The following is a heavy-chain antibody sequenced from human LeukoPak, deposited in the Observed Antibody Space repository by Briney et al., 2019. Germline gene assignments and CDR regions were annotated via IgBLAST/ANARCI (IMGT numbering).Heavy chain of an antibody. V-gene: IGHV1-69*05. CDR1: GGTFSSYA. J-gene: IGHJ4*02. CDR2: IIPIFGTA. CDR3: ARGPYDFWSGYYRGLDY. Sequence: RWASVKVSCKASGGTFSSYAISWVRQAPGQGLEWMGGIIPIFGTANYAQKFQGRVTITTDESASTAYMELSSLRSEDTAVYYCARGPYDFWSGYYRGLDYWGQGTLVTVSS. D-gene: IGHD3-3*01.